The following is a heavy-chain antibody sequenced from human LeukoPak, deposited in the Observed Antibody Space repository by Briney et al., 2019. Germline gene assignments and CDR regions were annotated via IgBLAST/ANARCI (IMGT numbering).Heavy chain of an antibody. Sequence: GGSLRLSCAASGFTFDDYAMHWVRQAPGKGLEWVSGISWNSDSIGYADSVKGRFTISRDNAKNSLYLQMNSLRAEDTALYYCAKGLYYYGSGSYSPHYYYYGMDVWGQGTTVTVSS. CDR1: GFTFDDYA. CDR3: AKGLYYYGSGSYSPHYYYYGMDV. V-gene: IGHV3-9*01. D-gene: IGHD3-10*01. J-gene: IGHJ6*02. CDR2: ISWNSDSI.